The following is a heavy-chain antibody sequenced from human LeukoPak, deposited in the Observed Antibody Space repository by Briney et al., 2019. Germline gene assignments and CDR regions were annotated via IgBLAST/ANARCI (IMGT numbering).Heavy chain of an antibody. CDR1: GFTFSSYA. CDR3: AKVPGIGQGGPYFDY. Sequence: GGSLRLSCAASGFTFSSYAMSWVRQAPGKGLEWVSAISGSGGSTYYADSVKGRFTISRDNSKNTLYLQMNSLRAEDTAVYYCAKVPGIGQGGPYFDYWGQGTLVTVSS. CDR2: ISGSGGST. D-gene: IGHD2-21*01. J-gene: IGHJ4*02. V-gene: IGHV3-23*01.